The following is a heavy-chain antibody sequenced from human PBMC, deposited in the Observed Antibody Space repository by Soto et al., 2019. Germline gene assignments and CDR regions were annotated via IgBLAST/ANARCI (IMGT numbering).Heavy chain of an antibody. J-gene: IGHJ4*02. CDR1: GFTFSSSW. CDR3: ARVAVASRGIDY. V-gene: IGHV3-74*01. D-gene: IGHD6-19*01. CDR2: VIGDGSGA. Sequence: EVQLVESGGGLVQPGGSLRLSCVASGFTFSSSWMHWVRQAPGKGLVWLSRVIGDGSGADYADFVKGRFTISRDNAKNTVYLKMDSLGAEDTAVYYCARVAVASRGIDYWGQGTLVTVSS.